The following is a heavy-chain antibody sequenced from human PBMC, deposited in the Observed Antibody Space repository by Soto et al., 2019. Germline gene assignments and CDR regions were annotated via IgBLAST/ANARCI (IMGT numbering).Heavy chain of an antibody. Sequence: QVQLQESGPGLVKPSQTLSLTCTVSGGSIISGGYYWSWIRQNPGNGLEWIGYIYYSGTTNYNPSLKSRLTISVDTSKNQFSLKLNSMTAADTAVYYCARDESATDAFDIWGQGTMVTVSS. CDR1: GGSIISGGYY. V-gene: IGHV4-31*03. J-gene: IGHJ3*02. CDR3: ARDESATDAFDI. CDR2: IYYSGTT. D-gene: IGHD5-12*01.